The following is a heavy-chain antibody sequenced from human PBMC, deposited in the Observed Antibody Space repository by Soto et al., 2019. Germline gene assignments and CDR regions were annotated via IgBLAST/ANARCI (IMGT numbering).Heavy chain of an antibody. CDR3: TRDLVGGSPFDY. CDR2: INAANGNT. Sequence: ASVKVSCKASGYTFTNYAIHWVRQAAGQGLEWMGWINAANGNTRYSQKFQGRITITRDTSATTAYMDLSSLTSEDTAVYFCTRDLVGGSPFDYWGLGTLVTVSS. V-gene: IGHV1-3*01. J-gene: IGHJ4*02. CDR1: GYTFTNYA. D-gene: IGHD1-26*01.